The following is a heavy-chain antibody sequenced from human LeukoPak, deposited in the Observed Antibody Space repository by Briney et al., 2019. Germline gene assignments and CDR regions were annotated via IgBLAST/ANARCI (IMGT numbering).Heavy chain of an antibody. V-gene: IGHV3-9*01. J-gene: IGHJ6*03. D-gene: IGHD6-6*01. CDR1: GFTFDDYA. Sequence: GGSLRLSCAASGFTFDDYAMHWVRQAPGKGLEWVSGIGWNSGSIGYADSVKGRFTNSRDNAKNSLYLQMNSLRAEDTALYYCAKDTVDSSSSGYHYMDVWGKGTTVIVSS. CDR2: IGWNSGSI. CDR3: AKDTVDSSSSGYHYMDV.